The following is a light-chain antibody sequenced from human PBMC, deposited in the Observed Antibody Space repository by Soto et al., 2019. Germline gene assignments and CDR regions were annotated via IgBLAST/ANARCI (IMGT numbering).Light chain of an antibody. V-gene: IGKV1-27*01. CDR2: GSS. Sequence: DVQMTQSPSPLSASVGDRVTIACRASQTISHYLAWYQQKPGKVPELLIYGSSTLQSGLPSRFSGSGSGTDFTLTISSLQPEDVATYYCQKYDSAPFTFGPGTKVDIK. CDR3: QKYDSAPFT. J-gene: IGKJ3*01. CDR1: QTISHY.